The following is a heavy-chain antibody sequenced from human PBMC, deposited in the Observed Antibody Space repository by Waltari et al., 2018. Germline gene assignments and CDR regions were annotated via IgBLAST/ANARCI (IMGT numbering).Heavy chain of an antibody. CDR1: GGTFRSYA. CDR3: ARENYGSGSYGY. V-gene: IGHV1-69*01. J-gene: IGHJ4*02. Sequence: QVQLVQSGAEVKKPGSSVKVPCKASGGTFRSYAISWARQAPGQGLEWMGGINPICGTANYAQKFQGRVPITADDSTSTAYMELSSLRSEDTAVYYCARENYGSGSYGYWGQGTLVTVSS. D-gene: IGHD3-10*01. CDR2: INPICGTA.